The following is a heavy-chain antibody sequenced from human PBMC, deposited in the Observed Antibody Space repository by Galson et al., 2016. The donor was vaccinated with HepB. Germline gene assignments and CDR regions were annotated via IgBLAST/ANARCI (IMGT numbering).Heavy chain of an antibody. D-gene: IGHD3-9*01. J-gene: IGHJ6*02. V-gene: IGHV3-30*18. CDR1: GFTFSRYG. Sequence: SLRLSCAASGFTFSRYGMHWVRQAPGKGLEWVAVKSYDGSNKYYEDSVKGRFTISRDNSKNTLYLQMNSLRAEDTAVYYCAKDSYYDILTGPTYYYYGMDVWGQGTTVTVSS. CDR3: AKDSYYDILTGPTYYYYGMDV. CDR2: KSYDGSNK.